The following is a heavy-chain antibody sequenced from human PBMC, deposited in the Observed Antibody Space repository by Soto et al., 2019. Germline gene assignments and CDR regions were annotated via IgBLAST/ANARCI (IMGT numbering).Heavy chain of an antibody. V-gene: IGHV4-39*07. CDR3: ARRYGSAIDY. Sequence: SETLSLTCTVSGGSISSSSYYWGWIRQPPGKGLEWIGSIYYSGSTYYNPFLKSRVTISVDRSKNQFSLRLSSVTAADTAVYYCARRYGSAIDYWGQGTLVTVSS. CDR2: IYYSGST. CDR1: GGSISSSSYY. J-gene: IGHJ4*02. D-gene: IGHD1-26*01.